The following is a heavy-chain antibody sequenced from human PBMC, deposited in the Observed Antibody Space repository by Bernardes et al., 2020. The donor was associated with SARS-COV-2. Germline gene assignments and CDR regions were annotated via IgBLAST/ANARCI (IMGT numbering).Heavy chain of an antibody. D-gene: IGHD3-3*01. Sequence: SETLSLTCAVYGGSFSGSYWSWIRQPPGKGLAWIGEINHSGSTNYNPSLKSRVTISVDTSKNQFSLKLSSVTAADTAVYFCARSPDYDFWSGFLSIDYYYGMDVWGQGTTVTVSS. J-gene: IGHJ6*02. V-gene: IGHV4-34*01. CDR2: INHSGST. CDR1: GGSFSGSY. CDR3: ARSPDYDFWSGFLSIDYYYGMDV.